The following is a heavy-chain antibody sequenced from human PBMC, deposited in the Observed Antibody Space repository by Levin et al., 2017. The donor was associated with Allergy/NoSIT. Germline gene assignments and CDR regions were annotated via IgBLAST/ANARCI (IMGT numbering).Heavy chain of an antibody. J-gene: IGHJ4*02. D-gene: IGHD3-22*01. Sequence: PGGSLRLSCAASGFTFSVYGMHWVRQAPGKGLEWVAVISYEGSNKYYADSVKGRFTISRDNSKNTLYLQMNSLTAEDTAMYFCAKPYYDSSGYTRPVDYWGQGTLVTVSS. V-gene: IGHV3-30*18. CDR3: AKPYYDSSGYTRPVDY. CDR1: GFTFSVYG. CDR2: ISYEGSNK.